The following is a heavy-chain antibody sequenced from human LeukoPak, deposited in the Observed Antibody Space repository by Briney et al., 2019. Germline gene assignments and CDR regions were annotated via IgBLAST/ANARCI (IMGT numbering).Heavy chain of an antibody. CDR2: ISGSGVET. CDR3: AKSLFTSAAGSGRASDI. J-gene: IGHJ3*02. Sequence: GGSLRLSCAASGFTFSASAINWVRQAPGMGLDWVSQISGSGVETYYADSVQGRFTISRDNSENTFYLQMNSLRAEDTAVYYCAKSLFTSAAGSGRASDIWGQGTMVTVSS. CDR1: GFTFSASA. V-gene: IGHV3-23*01. D-gene: IGHD3-10*01.